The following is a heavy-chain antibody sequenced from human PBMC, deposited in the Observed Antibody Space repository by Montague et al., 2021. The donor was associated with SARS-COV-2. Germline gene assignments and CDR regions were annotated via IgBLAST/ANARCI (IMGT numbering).Heavy chain of an antibody. CDR1: GFSLSTSGLC. J-gene: IGHJ3*02. V-gene: IGHV2-70*11. CDR3: TRTYVPGAFDI. CDR2: IDWDDDK. Sequence: PELVKPTQTLTLACTFSGFSLSTSGLCVSWIRQPPGKALEWLARIDWDDDKYYSTSLKTRLTISKDTSKNQVVLTMTNMDPVDTATYYCTRTYVPGAFDIGGQGTTVAVSA. D-gene: IGHD1-14*01.